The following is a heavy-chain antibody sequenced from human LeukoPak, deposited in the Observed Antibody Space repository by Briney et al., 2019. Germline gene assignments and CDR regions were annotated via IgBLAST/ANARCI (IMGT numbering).Heavy chain of an antibody. J-gene: IGHJ4*02. Sequence: GGSLRLSCAASGFTFSSYAMSWVRQAPGKGLEWVSAISGSGGSTYYADSVKGRFTISRDNSKNTLYLQMSSLRAEDTAVYYCAKAIHLSTYYYDSSGYSRGFDYWGQGTLVTVSS. CDR2: ISGSGGST. CDR3: AKAIHLSTYYYDSSGYSRGFDY. V-gene: IGHV3-23*01. CDR1: GFTFSSYA. D-gene: IGHD3-22*01.